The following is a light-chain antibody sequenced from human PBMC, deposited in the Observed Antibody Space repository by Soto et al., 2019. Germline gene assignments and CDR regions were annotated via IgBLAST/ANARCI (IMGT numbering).Light chain of an antibody. CDR1: QSVSSY. J-gene: IGKJ4*01. CDR2: DTS. CDR3: HQYGNSPIT. Sequence: EIVLTQSPGTLSLSVGERATLSCRASQSVSSYLAWYQQTPGQAPRLLIYDTSNRATGIPDRFSGSGSGTDFTLTISRLDPEDFTVYYCHQYGNSPITFGGGTTVEIK. V-gene: IGKV3-20*01.